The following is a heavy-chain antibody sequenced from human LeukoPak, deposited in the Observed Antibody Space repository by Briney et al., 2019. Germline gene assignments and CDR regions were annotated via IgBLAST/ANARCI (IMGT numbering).Heavy chain of an antibody. J-gene: IGHJ5*02. CDR2: IGTAGDT. CDR1: GFTFSSYD. CDR3: ARGAVAGTFEFDP. D-gene: IGHD6-19*01. Sequence: GGSLRLSCAASGFTFSSYDMHWVRQATGKGLEWVSAIGTAGDTYYPGSVKGRFTISGDNAKNSLHLQLHSLRAGDTAVYYCARGAVAGTFEFDPWGQGTLVTVSS. V-gene: IGHV3-13*01.